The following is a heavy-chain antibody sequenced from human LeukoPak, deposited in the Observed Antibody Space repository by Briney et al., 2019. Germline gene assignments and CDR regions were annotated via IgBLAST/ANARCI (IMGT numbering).Heavy chain of an antibody. V-gene: IGHV1-69*04. Sequence: SVKVSCKASGGTFSSYAISWVRQAPGQGLEWMGRIIPIRGIANYAQKFQGRVTITADKSTSTAYMELSSLRSEDTAVYYCASDDIVVVPAATPPYYYYYGMDVWGQGTTVTVSS. CDR3: ASDDIVVVPAATPPYYYYYGMDV. CDR1: GGTFSSYA. CDR2: IIPIRGIA. J-gene: IGHJ6*02. D-gene: IGHD2-2*01.